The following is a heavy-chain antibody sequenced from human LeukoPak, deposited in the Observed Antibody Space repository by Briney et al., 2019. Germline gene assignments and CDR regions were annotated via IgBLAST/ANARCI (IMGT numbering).Heavy chain of an antibody. D-gene: IGHD5-24*01. J-gene: IGHJ4*02. CDR1: GFTFRNYG. CDR2: IKQDGSKK. Sequence: GRSLRLSCAASGFTFRNYGMHWIRQAPGKGLEWVANIKQDGSKKSYVDSVKGRFTISRDNAKNSLYLQMNSLRAEDTAIYYCTRVGYIDEGIDYWGQGTLVTVSS. CDR3: TRVGYIDEGIDY. V-gene: IGHV3-7*04.